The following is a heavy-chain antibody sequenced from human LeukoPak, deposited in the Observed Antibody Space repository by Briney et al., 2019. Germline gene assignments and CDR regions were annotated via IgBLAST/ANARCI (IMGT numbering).Heavy chain of an antibody. CDR3: VRSPDWAFFDH. J-gene: IGHJ4*02. CDR1: GFTFSTYA. V-gene: IGHV3-23*01. CDR2: ISDSGANT. D-gene: IGHD3/OR15-3a*01. Sequence: GGSLRLSCAASGFTFSTYAMSWVRQAPGKGLEWVSTISDSGANTYYADSVRGRFTISRDNSKNTLYLQKNSLRAEDTAVYFCVRSPDWAFFDHWGQGALVTVSS.